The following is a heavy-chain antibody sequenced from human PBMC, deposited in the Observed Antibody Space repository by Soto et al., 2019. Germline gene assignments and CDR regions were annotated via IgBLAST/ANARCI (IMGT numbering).Heavy chain of an antibody. CDR2: IYYSGST. CDR1: GGSISSYY. CDR3: ARGEEYDILTGYYINWFNEF. V-gene: IGHV4-59*01. J-gene: IGHJ4*02. D-gene: IGHD3-9*01. Sequence: SETLSLTCTVSGGSISSYYWSWIRQPPGKGLEWIGYIYYSGSTNYNPSLKSRVTISVDTSKNQFSLKLNSVTAADTAVYYCARGEEYDILTGYYINWFNEFWGQGTLVTVSS.